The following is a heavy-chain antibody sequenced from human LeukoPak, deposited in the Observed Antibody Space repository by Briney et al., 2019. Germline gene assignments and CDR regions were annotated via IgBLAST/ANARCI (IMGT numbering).Heavy chain of an antibody. Sequence: SETLSLTCTVSGGSISSSSYYWGWIRQPPGMGLEWIGYIYYSGSTYYNPSLKSRVTISVDTSKNQFSLKLSSVTAADTAVYYCARAEKRENYYDSSGYYVRTFDYWGQGTLVTVSS. CDR1: GGSISSSSYY. CDR2: IYYSGST. V-gene: IGHV4-30-4*08. CDR3: ARAEKRENYYDSSGYYVRTFDY. D-gene: IGHD3-22*01. J-gene: IGHJ4*02.